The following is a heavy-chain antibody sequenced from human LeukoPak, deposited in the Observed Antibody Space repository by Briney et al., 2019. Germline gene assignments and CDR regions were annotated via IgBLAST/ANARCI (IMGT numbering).Heavy chain of an antibody. D-gene: IGHD6-13*01. V-gene: IGHV3-64*01. J-gene: IGHJ4*02. CDR3: ARGVSSSWSPFDY. Sequence: GGSLRLSCAASGFTFSSYAMHWVRQAPGKGLEFVAAISSNGGYTYYATSVKGGFTISRDNSKNTLYLQMGSLRAEDMAVYYGARGVSSSWSPFDYWGQGTLVTVSS. CDR2: ISSNGGYT. CDR1: GFTFSSYA.